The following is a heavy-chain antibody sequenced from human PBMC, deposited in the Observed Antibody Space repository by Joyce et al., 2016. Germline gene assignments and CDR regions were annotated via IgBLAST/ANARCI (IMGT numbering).Heavy chain of an antibody. Sequence: QVQLQESGPGLVKPSQTLSLTCFVSGDSISSGTYYWSWIRQPAGKGLEWIGRIYRSGSTKYIPSLQSRVTISVDTSKNQFSLTLRSVTAADMAVYYCARDLVATVGGFDYWGQGTLVTVSS. J-gene: IGHJ4*02. V-gene: IGHV4-61*02. D-gene: IGHD5-12*01. CDR3: ARDLVATVGGFDY. CDR1: GDSISSGTYY. CDR2: IYRSGST.